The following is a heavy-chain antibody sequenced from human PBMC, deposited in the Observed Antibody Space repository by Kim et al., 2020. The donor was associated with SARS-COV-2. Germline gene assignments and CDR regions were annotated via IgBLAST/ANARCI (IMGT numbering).Heavy chain of an antibody. CDR3: ARRAMTGYYDY. CDR2: IYYSGST. V-gene: IGHV4-59*01. J-gene: IGHJ4*02. Sequence: SETLSFTCTVSGGSISSYYWSWIRQPPGKGLEWIGYIYYSGSTNYNPSLKSRVTISVDTSKNQFSLKLSSVTAADTAVYYCARRAMTGYYDYWGQGTLVTVSS. CDR1: GGSISSYY. D-gene: IGHD3-9*01.